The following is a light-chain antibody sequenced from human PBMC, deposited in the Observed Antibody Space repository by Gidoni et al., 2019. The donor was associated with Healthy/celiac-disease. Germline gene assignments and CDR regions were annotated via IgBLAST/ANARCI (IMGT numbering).Light chain of an antibody. CDR2: DAY. CDR3: QRRSNWPPYT. J-gene: IGKJ2*01. Sequence: EIVLTQSTATLSLSPGERATLSCRASQSVSSYLACSQQKPGQAPRLLIYDAYTRSTGIPARFGGSGSGTDFTLTISSLEPEDFAVYYCQRRSNWPPYTFGQGTKLEIK. V-gene: IGKV3-11*01. CDR1: QSVSSY.